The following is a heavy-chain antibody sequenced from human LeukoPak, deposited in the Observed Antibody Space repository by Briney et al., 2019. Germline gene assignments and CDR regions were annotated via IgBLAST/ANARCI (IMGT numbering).Heavy chain of an antibody. D-gene: IGHD3-3*01. CDR1: GFAFSSYD. J-gene: IGHJ6*02. V-gene: IGHV3-13*01. Sequence: GGSLRLSCSASGFAFSSYDMHWVRQATGRGLEWVSAIGTAGDTYYLGTVKGRLTISRENAKNSFYLQMSSLRAEDTAVYYCTRSSATLGTWGGYSLDYFGMDVWGQGTTVAVSS. CDR3: TRSSATLGTWGGYSLDYFGMDV. CDR2: IGTAGDT.